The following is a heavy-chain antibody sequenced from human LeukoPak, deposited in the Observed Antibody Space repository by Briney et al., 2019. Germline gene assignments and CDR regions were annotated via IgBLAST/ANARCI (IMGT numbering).Heavy chain of an antibody. CDR2: ISGGRDIV. J-gene: IGHJ4*02. V-gene: IGHV3-48*01. Sequence: PGGSLRLSCAASGFAFERHAMNWVRQAPGKGPEWISHISGGRDIVAYADSVKGRFTISRDNAEYSLYLQMNSLRVEDTAVYYCTRYGSWQNYRDPFDFWGQGTLVTVSP. D-gene: IGHD3-10*01. CDR3: TRYGSWQNYRDPFDF. CDR1: GFAFERHA.